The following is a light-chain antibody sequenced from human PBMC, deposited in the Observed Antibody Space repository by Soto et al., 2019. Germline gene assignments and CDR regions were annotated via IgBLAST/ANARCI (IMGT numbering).Light chain of an antibody. Sequence: QSALTQPASVSGSPAQSITISCTGTSSDVGSHNFVSWYQQHPGKAPKLMIYEGSKRPSGVSNRFTGSKSGNTASLTISGLQAEDEANYYCCSYTSSADLVFGGVTKLTVL. CDR3: CSYTSSADLV. CDR2: EGS. CDR1: SSDVGSHNF. V-gene: IGLV2-14*02. J-gene: IGLJ3*02.